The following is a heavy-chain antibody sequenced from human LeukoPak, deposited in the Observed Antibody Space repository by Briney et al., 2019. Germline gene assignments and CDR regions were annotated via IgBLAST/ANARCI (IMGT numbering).Heavy chain of an antibody. CDR3: ARVRSGLHMDV. D-gene: IGHD2-15*01. J-gene: IGHJ6*02. CDR2: ISSIRNYI. V-gene: IGHV3-21*01. Sequence: GSLRLSCAASKFTFSDYSMSWVRQAPGKGLEWVSSISSIRNYIYYADSVKGRFTVSRDNAKNSLYLQMNSLRAEDTAVYYCARVRSGLHMDVWGQGTTVTVSS. CDR1: KFTFSDYS.